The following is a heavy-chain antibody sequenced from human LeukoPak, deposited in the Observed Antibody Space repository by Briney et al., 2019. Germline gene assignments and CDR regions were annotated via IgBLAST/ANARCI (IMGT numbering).Heavy chain of an antibody. Sequence: GGSLRLSCAASGFTFSSYSMNWVRQAPGKGLEWVSSISSSSGYIYYADSVKGRFTISRDNAKNSLYLQMNSLRAEDTAVYYYARTHSSGWYEAYYYYGMDVWGQGTTATVSS. CDR1: GFTFSSYS. D-gene: IGHD6-19*01. V-gene: IGHV3-21*01. CDR3: ARTHSSGWYEAYYYYGMDV. CDR2: ISSSSGYI. J-gene: IGHJ6*02.